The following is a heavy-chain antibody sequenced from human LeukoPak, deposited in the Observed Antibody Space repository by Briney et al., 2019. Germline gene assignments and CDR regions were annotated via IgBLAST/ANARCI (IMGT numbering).Heavy chain of an antibody. J-gene: IGHJ5*02. CDR1: GYTFTSYG. CDR3: ARDLWQNYYDSSGPAWFDP. Sequence: ASVKVSCKAFGYTFTSYGISWVRQAPGQGLEWMGWISAYNGNTNYAQKLQGRVTMTTDTSTSTAYMELRSLRSDDTAVYYCARDLWQNYYDSSGPAWFDPWGQGTLVTVSS. CDR2: ISAYNGNT. V-gene: IGHV1-18*01. D-gene: IGHD3-22*01.